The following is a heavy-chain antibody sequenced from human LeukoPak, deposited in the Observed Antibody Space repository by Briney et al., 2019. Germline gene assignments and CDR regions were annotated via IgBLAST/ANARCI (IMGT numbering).Heavy chain of an antibody. D-gene: IGHD3-16*01. J-gene: IGHJ4*02. Sequence: ASVKVSCKASGYTFTSYYMHWVRQAPGPGLEWMGWINPNSGGTKYAQKFQGRVTMTRDTSISTAYMELIRVTSDDTAMYYCAKEIMSGGYWGQGTLVTVSS. CDR2: INPNSGGT. CDR1: GYTFTSYY. V-gene: IGHV1-2*02. CDR3: AKEIMSGGY.